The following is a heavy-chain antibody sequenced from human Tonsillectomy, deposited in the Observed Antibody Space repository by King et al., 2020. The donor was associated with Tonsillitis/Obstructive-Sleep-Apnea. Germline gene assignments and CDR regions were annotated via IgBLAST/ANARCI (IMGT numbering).Heavy chain of an antibody. CDR2: IYWDDDK. CDR1: GFSLSTSGVG. CDR3: AHRKIHDSLTDY. V-gene: IGHV2-5*02. D-gene: IGHD2-21*02. J-gene: IGHJ4*02. Sequence: TLKESGPTLVKPTQTLTLTCTFSGFSLSTSGVGVGWIRQPPGKALEWLSIIYWDDDKRYSPSLKSRLTIHKDTSKNQVVLTMTNMDPVDTATYYCAHRKIHDSLTDYWGQGTLVTVSS.